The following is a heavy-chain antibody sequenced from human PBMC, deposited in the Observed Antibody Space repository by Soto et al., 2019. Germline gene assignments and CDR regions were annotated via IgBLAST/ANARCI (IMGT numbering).Heavy chain of an antibody. CDR1: GDSYSISTYS. CDR2: IYQSGVT. V-gene: IGHV4-30-2*01. J-gene: IGHJ5*02. Sequence: KPSETLSLTCNMSGDSYSISTYSWSWIRQPPGKALQWIGFIYQSGVTSYNPSLASRVSISLDRSNNQCSLKLKSVTAADTAVYFCAGMPYTSGLRFDPWGPGTLDTVSS. D-gene: IGHD6-19*01. CDR3: AGMPYTSGLRFDP.